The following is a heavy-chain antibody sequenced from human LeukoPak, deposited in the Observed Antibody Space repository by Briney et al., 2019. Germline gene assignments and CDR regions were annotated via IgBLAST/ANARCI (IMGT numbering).Heavy chain of an antibody. CDR1: GLTFSIFE. CDR2: ISSSGDVK. D-gene: IGHD2-2*01. Sequence: GGSLRLSCEASGLTFSIFEMNWVRLAPGKGLEWISFISSSGDVKLYADSVKGRFTISRDNSKKTLHLQMDSLRSEDTAVYYCAREYCSRTSCSGLDYWGQGTLVTVSS. V-gene: IGHV3-48*03. CDR3: AREYCSRTSCSGLDY. J-gene: IGHJ4*02.